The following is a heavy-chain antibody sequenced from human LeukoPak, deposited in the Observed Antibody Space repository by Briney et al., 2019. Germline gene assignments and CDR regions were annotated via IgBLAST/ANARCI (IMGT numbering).Heavy chain of an antibody. CDR2: IKEDGSEN. Sequence: GGSLGLSCAASGFTFSRYWMTWVRQAPGKGLEWVANIKEDGSENSYVESVKGRLTISRDNAKNSLYLQLNSLRAEDTAVHFCARQRYSDYWGQGTLVTVSS. D-gene: IGHD1-1*01. J-gene: IGHJ4*02. CDR1: GFTFSRYW. CDR3: ARQRYSDY. V-gene: IGHV3-7*01.